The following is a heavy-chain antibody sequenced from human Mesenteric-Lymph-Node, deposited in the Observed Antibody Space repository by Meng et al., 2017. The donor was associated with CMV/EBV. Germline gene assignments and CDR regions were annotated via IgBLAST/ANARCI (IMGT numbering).Heavy chain of an antibody. V-gene: IGHV3-7*01. Sequence: GGSLRLSCAASGFTVSNNYMSWVRQAPGKGLEWVANIKQDGSEKYYVDSVKGRFTISRDNAKGSLYLQMNSLRAEDTALYYCARAIYSDWLLFSSWGQGTLVTVSS. CDR3: ARAIYSDWLLFSS. CDR2: IKQDGSEK. D-gene: IGHD3-9*01. CDR1: GFTVSNNY. J-gene: IGHJ5*02.